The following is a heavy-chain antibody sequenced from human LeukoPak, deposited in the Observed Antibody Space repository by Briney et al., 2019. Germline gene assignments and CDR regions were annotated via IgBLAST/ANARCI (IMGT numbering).Heavy chain of an antibody. CDR3: AKDRDPSRGSGSYYRLPFDY. V-gene: IGHV3-23*01. D-gene: IGHD3-10*01. CDR1: GFTFSSYA. J-gene: IGHJ4*02. Sequence: GGSLRLSCAASGFTFSSYAMSWVRQAPGKGLEWVSAISGSGGSTYYADSVKGRFTISRDNSKNTLYLQMNSLRAEDTAVYYCAKDRDPSRGSGSYYRLPFDYWGQGTLVTVSS. CDR2: ISGSGGST.